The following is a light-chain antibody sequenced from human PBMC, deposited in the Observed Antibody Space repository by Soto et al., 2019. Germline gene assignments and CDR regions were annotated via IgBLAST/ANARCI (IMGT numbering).Light chain of an antibody. CDR3: SSYAVSCNV. J-gene: IGLJ1*01. CDR2: EVN. V-gene: IGLV2-8*01. CDR1: SSDVGGYNY. Sequence: QSALTQPPSASGSPGQSVAISCTGTSSDVGGYNYVSWYQQHPGKAPKLMIYEVNKRPSGVPDRFSGSKSGNTASLTVSGRQAEDEAHYYCSSYAVSCNVFGSVTKVAV.